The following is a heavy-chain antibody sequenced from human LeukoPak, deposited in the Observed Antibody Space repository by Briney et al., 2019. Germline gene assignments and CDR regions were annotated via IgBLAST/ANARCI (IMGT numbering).Heavy chain of an antibody. D-gene: IGHD3-22*01. CDR3: AREGYDSSTTFDY. CDR1: GFTFSSHS. Sequence: GGSLRLSCAASGFTFSSHSMNWVRQAPGKGLEWVSSISSSSSYIYYADSVKGRFTISRDNAKNSLYLQMNSLRAEDTAVYYCAREGYDSSTTFDYWGQGTLVTVSS. J-gene: IGHJ4*02. CDR2: ISSSSSYI. V-gene: IGHV3-21*01.